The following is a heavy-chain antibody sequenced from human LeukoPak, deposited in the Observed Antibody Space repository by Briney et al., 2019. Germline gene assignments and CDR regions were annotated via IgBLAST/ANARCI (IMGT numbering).Heavy chain of an antibody. CDR3: ARAAVAGHFDY. CDR1: GFTFSSYG. CDR2: IWYDGSNK. D-gene: IGHD6-19*01. V-gene: IGHV3-33*01. J-gene: IGHJ4*02. Sequence: GGSLRLSCAASGFTFSSYGMHWVRQAPGEGLEWVAVIWYDGSNKYYADSVKGRFTISRDNSKNTLYLQMNSLRAEDTAVYYCARAAVAGHFDYWGQGTLVTVSS.